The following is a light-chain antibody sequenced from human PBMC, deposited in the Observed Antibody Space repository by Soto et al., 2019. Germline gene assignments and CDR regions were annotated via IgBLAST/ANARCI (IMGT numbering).Light chain of an antibody. Sequence: EIVLTQSPGTLSLSPGERATLSCRASESVSDNYLAWYQQRSGQAPRLVIYGASSRASAVPDRFSGSGPGADFTLTISRLEPEDFAVYYCQQYGSSPLTFGGGTKVDIK. V-gene: IGKV3-20*01. J-gene: IGKJ4*01. CDR1: ESVSDNY. CDR2: GAS. CDR3: QQYGSSPLT.